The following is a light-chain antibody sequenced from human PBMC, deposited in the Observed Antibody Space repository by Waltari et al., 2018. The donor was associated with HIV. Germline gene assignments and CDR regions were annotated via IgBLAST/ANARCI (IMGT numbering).Light chain of an antibody. CDR1: ALANPR. V-gene: IGLV3-25*03. CDR3: QSTDRSGTYA. CDR2: NDS. Sequence: SFQLTQQPSVSVSPGQTVRITCSGDALANPRAYWYKKKSGQAPILVIYNDSERPSRIPERFSGSNSGTTVTLTISGAQAEDEADYYCQSTDRSGTYAFGGGTKLTVL. J-gene: IGLJ3*02.